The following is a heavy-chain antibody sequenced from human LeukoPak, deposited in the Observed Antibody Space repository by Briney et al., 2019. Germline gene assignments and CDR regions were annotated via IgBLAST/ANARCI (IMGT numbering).Heavy chain of an antibody. V-gene: IGHV3-30*02. Sequence: GGSLRLSCAASGFTFTPHAMHWVRQAPGKGLEWVAVIWYGGSNKYYADSVKGRFTISRDNSKNTLYLQMNSLRAEDTAVYYCAKAQTGSYLDDSAFDIWGQGTMVTVSS. CDR2: IWYGGSNK. J-gene: IGHJ3*02. CDR3: AKAQTGSYLDDSAFDI. D-gene: IGHD1-26*01. CDR1: GFTFTPHA.